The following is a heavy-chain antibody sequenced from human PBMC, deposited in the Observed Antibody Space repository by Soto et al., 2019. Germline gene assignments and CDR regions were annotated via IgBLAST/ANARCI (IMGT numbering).Heavy chain of an antibody. CDR1: GGSISSYY. Sequence: SETLSLTCTVSGGSISSYYWSWIRQPPGKGLEWIGYIYYSGSTNYNPSLKSRVTISVDTSKNQFSLKLSSVTAADTAVYYCARGRIAAAGTRFDPWGQGTLVTVSS. J-gene: IGHJ5*02. V-gene: IGHV4-59*01. CDR2: IYYSGST. CDR3: ARGRIAAAGTRFDP. D-gene: IGHD6-13*01.